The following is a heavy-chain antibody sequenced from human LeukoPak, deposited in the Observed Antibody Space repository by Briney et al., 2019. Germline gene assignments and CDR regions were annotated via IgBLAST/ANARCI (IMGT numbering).Heavy chain of an antibody. J-gene: IGHJ4*02. CDR1: GFAVSSNH. CDR3: ARGGTYPFDY. CDR2: IFNGGST. D-gene: IGHD2-2*01. Sequence: GGSLRLSCAASGFAVSSNHMNWVRQAPGKGLEWVSVIFNGGSTYYADSVKGRFTISRDNSKNTLYLQMNSLRAEDTAVYYCARGGTYPFDYWGQGTLVTVSS. V-gene: IGHV3-53*01.